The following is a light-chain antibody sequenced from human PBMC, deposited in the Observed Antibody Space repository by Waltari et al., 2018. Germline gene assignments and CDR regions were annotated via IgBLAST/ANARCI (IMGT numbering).Light chain of an antibody. J-gene: IGLJ3*02. V-gene: IGLV3-19*01. CDR3: NSRDSSGNHLGV. Sequence: VALGQTVRITCQGDSLKTYYATWYQQKPGQAPILVIYGKNNRPSGIPDRFSGTSSGNTASLTITGAQAEDEADYYCNSRDSSGNHLGVFGGGTKLTVL. CDR1: SLKTYY. CDR2: GKN.